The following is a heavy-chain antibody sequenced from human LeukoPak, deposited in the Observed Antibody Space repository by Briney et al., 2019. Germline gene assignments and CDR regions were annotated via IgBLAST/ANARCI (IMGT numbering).Heavy chain of an antibody. CDR1: GGSISSYY. CDR2: IYYSGST. Sequence: SETLSLTCTVSGGSISSYYWSWIRQPPGKGLEWIGYIYYSGSTNYNPSLKSRVTISVGTSKNQFSLKLSSVTAADTAVYYCARYGSGSREGSFDYWGRGTLVTVSS. CDR3: ARYGSGSREGSFDY. J-gene: IGHJ4*02. D-gene: IGHD3-10*01. V-gene: IGHV4-59*01.